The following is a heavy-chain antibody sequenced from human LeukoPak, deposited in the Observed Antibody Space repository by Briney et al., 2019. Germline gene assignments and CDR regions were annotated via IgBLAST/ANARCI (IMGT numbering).Heavy chain of an antibody. Sequence: GGSLRLSCAASGFTFSSYGMSWVRQAPGKGLEWVSAISGSGGSTYYADSVKGRFTISRDNSKNTLYLQMNSLRAEDTAVYYCAREGCSGGSCYPWVFDYWGQGTLVTVSS. V-gene: IGHV3-23*01. D-gene: IGHD2-15*01. CDR3: AREGCSGGSCYPWVFDY. CDR1: GFTFSSYG. CDR2: ISGSGGST. J-gene: IGHJ4*02.